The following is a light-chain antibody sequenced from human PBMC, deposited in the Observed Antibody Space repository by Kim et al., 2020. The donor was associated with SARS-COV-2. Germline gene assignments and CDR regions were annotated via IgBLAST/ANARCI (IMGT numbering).Light chain of an antibody. J-gene: IGKJ2*01. V-gene: IGKV3-20*01. CDR3: HQYGSSSS. Sequence: EIVLTQSPATLSLSPGERATLSCRASQSVTSNYLAWYQHKPGQTPRLLIYGASSRATGIPDRFSGSGSGTDFTLTISRLEPEDFAVYYCHQYGSSSSFGQGTKLE. CDR2: GAS. CDR1: QSVTSNY.